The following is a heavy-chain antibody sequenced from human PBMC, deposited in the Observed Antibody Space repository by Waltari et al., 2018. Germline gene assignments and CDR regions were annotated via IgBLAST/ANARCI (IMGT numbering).Heavy chain of an antibody. J-gene: IGHJ4*02. Sequence: EVQLVEAGGDIVQPGGSLGLSCAASGFGFSDSWMHWGRQVPGKGLVWVSRINSDGSSISYSDSVKGRFTISRDNSKNMLYLQLNSLRAEDTAVYYCARKGGRGYTYGPFYYDSWGQGTLVTVSS. CDR2: INSDGSSI. D-gene: IGHD5-18*01. CDR1: GFGFSDSW. V-gene: IGHV3-74*01. CDR3: ARKGGRGYTYGPFYYDS.